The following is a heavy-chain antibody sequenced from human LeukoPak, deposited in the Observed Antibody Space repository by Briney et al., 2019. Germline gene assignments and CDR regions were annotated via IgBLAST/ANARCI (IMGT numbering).Heavy chain of an antibody. Sequence: GSLRLSFAASGFTVSSNYMSWVRQAPGKGLEWIGYIYYSGSTNYNPSLKSRVTISVDTSKNQFSLKLSSVTAADTAVYYCARQGGYGPYWYFDLWGRGTLVTVSS. V-gene: IGHV4-59*02. CDR2: IYYSGST. D-gene: IGHD5-12*01. CDR1: GFTVSSNY. CDR3: ARQGGYGPYWYFDL. J-gene: IGHJ2*01.